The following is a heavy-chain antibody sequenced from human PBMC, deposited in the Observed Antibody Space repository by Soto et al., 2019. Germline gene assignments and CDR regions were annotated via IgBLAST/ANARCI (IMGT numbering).Heavy chain of an antibody. V-gene: IGHV4-61*08. CDR1: GGSISSGGYS. Sequence: SETLSLTCAVSGGSISSGGYSWSWIRQPPGKGLEWIGYTYYSGSTNYNPSLKSRVTISIDTPKNQFSLKLSSVTAADTAVYYCVSQINWGHDYWGQGTLVTVSS. CDR3: VSQINWGHDY. D-gene: IGHD7-27*01. CDR2: TYYSGST. J-gene: IGHJ4*02.